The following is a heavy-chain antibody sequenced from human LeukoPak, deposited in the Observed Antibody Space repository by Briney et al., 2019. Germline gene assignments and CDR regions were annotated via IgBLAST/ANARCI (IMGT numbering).Heavy chain of an antibody. CDR2: ISRSSSDI. V-gene: IGHV3-48*01. CDR1: GFTFSSHR. CDR3: ARDSGRYGYYMDV. Sequence: GGSLRLSCAASGFTFSSHRMNSVRQAPGKRLEWVSDISRSSSDIHYADSVTGRFTISRDNAKNSVYLQMNSLRVEDTAVYYCARDSGRYGYYMDVWGKGTTVTVSS. J-gene: IGHJ6*04. D-gene: IGHD1-26*01.